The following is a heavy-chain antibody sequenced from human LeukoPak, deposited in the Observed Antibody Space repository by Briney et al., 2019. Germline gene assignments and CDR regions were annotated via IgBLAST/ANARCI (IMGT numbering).Heavy chain of an antibody. Sequence: SETLSLTCTISGASISTGGFYWTWIRQPPGEGLEWIGYIYYTGSVDYNASLKSRLTISLDTSKNRFSLKLNSVTAADTAVYYCARDHSYYFGSQTSTLDVWGQGTAVTVSS. J-gene: IGHJ6*02. CDR1: GASISTGGFY. CDR3: ARDHSYYFGSQTSTLDV. V-gene: IGHV4-31*03. CDR2: IYYTGSV. D-gene: IGHD3-10*01.